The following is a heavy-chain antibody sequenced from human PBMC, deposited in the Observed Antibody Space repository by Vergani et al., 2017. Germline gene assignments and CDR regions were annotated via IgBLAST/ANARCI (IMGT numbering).Heavy chain of an antibody. CDR3: ARGPGRPGYCSGGSCYGNWFDP. D-gene: IGHD2-15*01. V-gene: IGHV4-59*01. CDR2: IDYSGST. Sequence: QVQLQESGPGLVKPSETLSLTCTVSGGSISSYYWSWIRQPPGKGLEWIGYIDYSGSTNYNPSLNSRVTISVDTSKNQFSLKLSSVTAADTAVYYCARGPGRPGYCSGGSCYGNWFDPWGQGTLVTVSS. CDR1: GGSISSYY. J-gene: IGHJ5*02.